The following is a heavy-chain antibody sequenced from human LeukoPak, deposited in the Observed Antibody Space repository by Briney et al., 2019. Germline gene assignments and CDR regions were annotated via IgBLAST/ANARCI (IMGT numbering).Heavy chain of an antibody. CDR3: ARGYNDFWSGYIDY. Sequence: GGSLRLSCGASGFTFSNFWMHWVRQAPGKGRVWVSRINSDGSTTTYADSVKGRFTISRDSAKNTLYLQMNSMRVEDTAVYYCARGYNDFWSGYIDYWGQGTLVTVSS. D-gene: IGHD3-3*01. CDR1: GFTFSNFW. J-gene: IGHJ4*02. V-gene: IGHV3-74*01. CDR2: INSDGSTT.